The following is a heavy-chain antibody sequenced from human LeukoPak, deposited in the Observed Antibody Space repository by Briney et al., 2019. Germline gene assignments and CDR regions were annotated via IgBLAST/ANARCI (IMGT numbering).Heavy chain of an antibody. V-gene: IGHV1-69*05. CDR1: GGTFSSYA. CDR2: INPIFGTA. D-gene: IGHD6-25*01. CDR3: ARGEGYQRYNWFVP. Sequence: SVKVSCKASGGTFSSYAISWVRQAPGQGLEWMGGINPIFGTANYAQKFQGRATITTDESTSTAYMELSSLRSEDTAVYYCARGEGYQRYNWFVPWAQGTLVTVSS. J-gene: IGHJ5*02.